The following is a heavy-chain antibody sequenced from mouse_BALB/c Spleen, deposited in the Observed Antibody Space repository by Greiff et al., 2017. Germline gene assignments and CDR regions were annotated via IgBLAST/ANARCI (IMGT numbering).Heavy chain of an antibody. Sequence: VQLKESGGGLVQPGGSRKLSCAASGFTFSSFGMHWVRQAPEKGLEWVAYISSGSSTIYYADTVKGRFTISRDNPKNTLFLQMTSLRSEDTAMYYCARGGNYVFYYYAMDYWGQGTSVTVSS. CDR1: GFTFSSFG. D-gene: IGHD2-1*01. J-gene: IGHJ4*01. CDR3: ARGGNYVFYYYAMDY. CDR2: ISSGSSTI. V-gene: IGHV5-17*02.